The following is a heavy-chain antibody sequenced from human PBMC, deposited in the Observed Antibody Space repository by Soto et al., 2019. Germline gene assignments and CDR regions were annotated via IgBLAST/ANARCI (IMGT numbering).Heavy chain of an antibody. V-gene: IGHV1-18*01. CDR1: GYTFASYD. D-gene: IGHD1-26*01. Sequence: QVQLVQSGAEVKKPGASVKVSCKASGYTFASYDISWVRQAPGQGLEWMGWISGYNGNTNYAPNLQGRVTMTTDTSTSTAYMELRSLRPEDTAVYFCAREESGSYDPPRYWGQGTLVTVSS. CDR2: ISGYNGNT. J-gene: IGHJ4*02. CDR3: AREESGSYDPPRY.